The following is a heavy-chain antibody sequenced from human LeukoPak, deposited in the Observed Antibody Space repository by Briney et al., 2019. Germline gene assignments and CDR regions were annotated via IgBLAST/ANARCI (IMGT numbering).Heavy chain of an antibody. V-gene: IGHV4-34*01. CDR3: ARGGWIQLWPYDY. Sequence: SETLSLTCAVYGGSFSGYYWSWIRQPPGKGLEWIGEINHSGSTNYNPSLKSRVTISVDTSKNQFSLKLSSVTAADTAVYYCARGGWIQLWPYDYWGQGTLDTVSS. CDR1: GGSFSGYY. J-gene: IGHJ4*02. D-gene: IGHD5-18*01. CDR2: INHSGST.